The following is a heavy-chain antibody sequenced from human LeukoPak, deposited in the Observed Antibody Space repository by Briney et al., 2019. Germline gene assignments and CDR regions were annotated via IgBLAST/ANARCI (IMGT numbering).Heavy chain of an antibody. CDR2: LSYDGSNK. CDR1: GFTFSNYA. D-gene: IGHD4-17*01. CDR3: ARAGPTVTNYFDY. V-gene: IGHV3-30-3*01. Sequence: GGSLRLSCAASGFTFSNYAMHWVRQAPGKGLEWVAVLSYDGSNKYYADSVKGRFTISRDNSKNTLYLQMNSLRAEDTAVYYCARAGPTVTNYFDYWGQGTLVTVSS. J-gene: IGHJ4*02.